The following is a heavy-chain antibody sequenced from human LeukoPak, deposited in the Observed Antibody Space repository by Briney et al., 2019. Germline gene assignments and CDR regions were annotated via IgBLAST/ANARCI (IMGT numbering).Heavy chain of an antibody. V-gene: IGHV3-30*02. CDR1: GFIFSSYG. J-gene: IGHJ4*02. D-gene: IGHD4/OR15-4a*01. CDR3: ARVEFGAAGDY. CDR2: IRFDGSNG. Sequence: PGGSLRLSCVASGFIFSSYGMHWVRQAPGKGLEWVAFIRFDGSNGYYTDSVKGRFTISRDNSKNTLYLHMSSLRTEDTAVYYCARVEFGAAGDYWGQGTLVTVSS.